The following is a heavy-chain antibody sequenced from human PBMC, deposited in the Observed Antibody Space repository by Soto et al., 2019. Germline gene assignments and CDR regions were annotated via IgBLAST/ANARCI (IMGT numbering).Heavy chain of an antibody. D-gene: IGHD5-12*01. Sequence: SETLSLTCTVSGGSISSYYWSWIRQPPGKGLEWFGYIYYSGSTNYNPSLKSRVTISVDTSKNQFSLKLSSVTAADTAVYYCARVRSGYDWGVRPYYYYGMDVWGQGTTVTVSS. J-gene: IGHJ6*02. CDR2: IYYSGST. CDR1: GGSISSYY. V-gene: IGHV4-59*01. CDR3: ARVRSGYDWGVRPYYYYGMDV.